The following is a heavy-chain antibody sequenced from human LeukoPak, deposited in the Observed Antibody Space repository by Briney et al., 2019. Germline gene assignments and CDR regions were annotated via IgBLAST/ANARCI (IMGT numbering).Heavy chain of an antibody. CDR1: GFTFTTYW. D-gene: IGHD3-10*01. Sequence: GGSLRLSCAASGFTFTTYWMSWVRQAPGKGLEWVANIKQDGTEKYYVDSVKGRFTISRDNAKNSLYLQMNSLRVEDTAVYYCAKGRRYGSGSPFQHWGQGTLVTVSS. J-gene: IGHJ1*01. CDR3: AKGRRYGSGSPFQH. CDR2: IKQDGTEK. V-gene: IGHV3-7*01.